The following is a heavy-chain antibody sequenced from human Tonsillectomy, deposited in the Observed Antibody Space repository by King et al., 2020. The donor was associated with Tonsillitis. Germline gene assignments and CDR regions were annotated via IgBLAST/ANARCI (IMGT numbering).Heavy chain of an antibody. CDR2: INHSGST. D-gene: IGHD3-22*01. CDR3: ARTRDYYDSSGYYYDYYYYMDV. J-gene: IGHJ6*03. Sequence: VQLQQWGAGLLKPSETLSLTCAVYGGSFSGYYWSWIRQPPGKGLEWIGEINHSGSTNYNPSLKSRVTISVDTSKNQFSLKLSSVTAADTAVYYCARTRDYYDSSGYYYDYYYYMDVWGKGTTVTVSS. CDR1: GGSFSGYY. V-gene: IGHV4-34*01.